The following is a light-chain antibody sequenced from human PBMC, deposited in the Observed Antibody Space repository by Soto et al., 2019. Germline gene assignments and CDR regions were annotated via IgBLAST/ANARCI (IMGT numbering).Light chain of an antibody. CDR2: EVS. CDR1: SSDVGGYNY. V-gene: IGLV2-14*01. Sequence: QSALTQPASVSGSPGQSITISCTGTSSDVGGYNYVSWYQQHPGKAPKLIIYEVSNRPSGVSNRFSASKSGNTASLTISGLQAEDEADYYCNSYTSKSTGVFGTGTKLTVL. J-gene: IGLJ1*01. CDR3: NSYTSKSTGV.